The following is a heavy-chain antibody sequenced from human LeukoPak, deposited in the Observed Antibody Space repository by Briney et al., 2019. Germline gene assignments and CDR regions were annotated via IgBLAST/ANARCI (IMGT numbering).Heavy chain of an antibody. CDR1: EFTFSRYW. Sequence: GGTLRLSCAVSEFTFSRYWMSWVRQAPGPGLEWVANIREDGSVKTYLDSVRGRFTISRDNAKNSLYLQMNTLRAEETAVYYCATAPLRGLDYYYMDVWGKGTTVTVSS. CDR2: IREDGSVK. V-gene: IGHV3-7*01. D-gene: IGHD4-17*01. J-gene: IGHJ6*03. CDR3: ATAPLRGLDYYYMDV.